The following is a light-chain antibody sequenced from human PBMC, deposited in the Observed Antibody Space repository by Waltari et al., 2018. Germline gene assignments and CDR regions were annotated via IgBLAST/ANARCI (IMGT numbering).Light chain of an antibody. CDR3: HPRKGSDKQVV. J-gene: IGLJ3*02. CDR1: SLSTSY. Sequence: SSELTQGPDVSVALGQTVKITCQGDSLSTSYGIWYQVKPGQAPVLVLFGKEKRPSGIPDRFSGYSSGTTSYLTITGAQAEDEADYYCHPRKGSDKQVVFGGGTKLTVL. V-gene: IGLV3-19*01. CDR2: GKE.